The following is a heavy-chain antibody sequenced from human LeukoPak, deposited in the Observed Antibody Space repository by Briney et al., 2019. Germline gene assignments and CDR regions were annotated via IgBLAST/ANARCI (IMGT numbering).Heavy chain of an antibody. CDR3: ARGQRAHVEWYYYMDV. V-gene: IGHV3-30*04. J-gene: IGHJ6*03. CDR1: GFTFSSYA. D-gene: IGHD1-26*01. CDR2: ISYDGSNK. Sequence: GRSLRLSCAASGFTFSSYAIHWVRQAPGMGLEWVAVISYDGSNKYYADSVKGRFTISRDNSKNTLYLQMNSLRADDTAVYYCARGQRAHVEWYYYMDVWGKGTTVTVSS.